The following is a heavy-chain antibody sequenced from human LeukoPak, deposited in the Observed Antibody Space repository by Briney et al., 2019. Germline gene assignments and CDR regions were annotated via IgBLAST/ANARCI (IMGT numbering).Heavy chain of an antibody. Sequence: SVKVSCKASGYAFTYRYLHWVRQAPGQALEWMGWITPFNGNTNYAQKFQDRVTITRDRSMSTAYMELSSLRSEDTAMYYCASRGPIAVAGAARDAFDIWGQGTMVAVSS. J-gene: IGHJ3*02. CDR3: ASRGPIAVAGAARDAFDI. CDR2: ITPFNGNT. V-gene: IGHV1-45*02. D-gene: IGHD6-19*01. CDR1: GYAFTYRY.